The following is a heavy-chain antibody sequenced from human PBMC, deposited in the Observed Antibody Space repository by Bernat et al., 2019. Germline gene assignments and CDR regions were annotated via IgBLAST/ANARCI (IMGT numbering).Heavy chain of an antibody. CDR2: ISYDGSNK. D-gene: IGHD3-10*01. CDR1: GFTVSSNY. Sequence: VQLVESGGGLVQPGGSLRLSCAASGFTVSSNYMSWVRQAPGKGLEWVAVISYDGSNKYYADSVKGRFTISRDNSKNTLYLQMNSLRAEDTAVYYCARDYYGSGSYYPYDAFDIWGQGTMVTVSS. CDR3: ARDYYGSGSYYPYDAFDI. V-gene: IGHV3-30-3*01. J-gene: IGHJ3*02.